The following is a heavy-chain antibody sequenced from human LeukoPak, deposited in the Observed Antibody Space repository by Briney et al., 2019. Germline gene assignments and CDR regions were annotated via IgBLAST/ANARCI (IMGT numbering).Heavy chain of an antibody. J-gene: IGHJ3*02. D-gene: IGHD3-16*01. Sequence: ASVKVSCKASGYTFISYDINWVRQATGQGLEWMGWMNPNSGNTGYAQKFQGRVTITRNTSIRTAYMELSSLRSEDTAVYFCARDPWGDAFDIWGQGTMVTVSS. CDR1: GYTFISYD. CDR3: ARDPWGDAFDI. CDR2: MNPNSGNT. V-gene: IGHV1-8*01.